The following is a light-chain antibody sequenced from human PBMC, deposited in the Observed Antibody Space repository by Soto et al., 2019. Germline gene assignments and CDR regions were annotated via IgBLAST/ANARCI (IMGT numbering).Light chain of an antibody. Sequence: EIQMTQSPASLSASVGDTVTITCRASENISRNLNWYQQKVGNAPKLLICAASSLQSAVPSWFSGSGSGTDFTLTISSLLHEDVAYYYCHHSHSFPYTFGQGTNVEIK. CDR3: HHSHSFPYT. J-gene: IGKJ2*01. CDR1: ENISRN. V-gene: IGKV1-39*01. CDR2: AAS.